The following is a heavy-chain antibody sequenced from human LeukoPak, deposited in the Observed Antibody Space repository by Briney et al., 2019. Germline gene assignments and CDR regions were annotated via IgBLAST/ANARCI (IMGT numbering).Heavy chain of an antibody. D-gene: IGHD3-10*01. V-gene: IGHV3-30-3*01. J-gene: IGHJ4*02. CDR1: GFTFSSYA. CDR2: ISYDGSNK. CDR3: ASLTDGSGSYYQSY. Sequence: GGSLRLSCAASGFTFSSYAMHWVRQAPGKGLEWVAVISYDGSNKYYADSVKGRFTISRDNSKNTLYLQMNSLRAEGTAVYYCASLTDGSGSYYQSYWGQGTLVTVSS.